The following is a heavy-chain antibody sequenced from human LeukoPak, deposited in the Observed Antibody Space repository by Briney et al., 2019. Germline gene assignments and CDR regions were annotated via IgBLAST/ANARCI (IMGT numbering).Heavy chain of an antibody. CDR1: GYTFTSYD. J-gene: IGHJ4*02. Sequence: GASVKVSCKASGYTFTSYDMHWVRQAPGQGLEWMGIINPSGGSTSYAQKFQGRVTMTRDTSTSTVYMELSSLRSEDTAVYYCARDVEVGGIVGATSFSIAYYFDYWGQGTLVTVSS. D-gene: IGHD1-26*01. CDR2: INPSGGST. CDR3: ARDVEVGGIVGATSFSIAYYFDY. V-gene: IGHV1-46*01.